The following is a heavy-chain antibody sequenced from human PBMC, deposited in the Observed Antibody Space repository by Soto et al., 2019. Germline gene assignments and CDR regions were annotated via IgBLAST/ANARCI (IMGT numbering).Heavy chain of an antibody. CDR3: ARRGSSSWYGY. V-gene: IGHV4-39*01. Sequence: SETLSLTCTVSGGSVDSNRYYWAWIRQPPGKGLEWIGSIYYSGSTYYNPSLKSRVTISVDTSKNQFSLKLSSVTAADTAVYYCARRGSSSWYGYWGQGTLVTVSS. CDR2: IYYSGST. D-gene: IGHD6-13*01. J-gene: IGHJ4*02. CDR1: GGSVDSNRYY.